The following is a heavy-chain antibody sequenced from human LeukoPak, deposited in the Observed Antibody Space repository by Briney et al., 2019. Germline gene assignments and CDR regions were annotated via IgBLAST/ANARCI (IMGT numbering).Heavy chain of an antibody. CDR3: ARVSRDLWSGYYTEYFDY. CDR2: INPNSGDA. J-gene: IGHJ4*02. D-gene: IGHD3-3*01. V-gene: IGHV1-2*02. Sequence: ASVKVSCKASGYTFTGYYMHWVRQAPGQGLEWMGWINPNSGDANYAQKFQGGVTVTTDTSVSTAYLELSRLRSDDTAVYYCARVSRDLWSGYYTEYFDYWGQGTLVTVSS. CDR1: GYTFTGYY.